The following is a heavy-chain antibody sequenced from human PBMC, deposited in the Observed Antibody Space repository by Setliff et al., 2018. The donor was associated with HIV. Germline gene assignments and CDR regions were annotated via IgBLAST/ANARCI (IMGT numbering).Heavy chain of an antibody. Sequence: ASVKVSCKASGDTFTSYEINWVRQATGQGLEWMGWMNPHRGNTGFAQKLQGRLTITRDTSKSTVYMELSSLRSEDTGVYYCARIVAPGSHGPDYYMDVWGKGTTVTVSS. V-gene: IGHV1-8*01. CDR3: ARIVAPGSHGPDYYMDV. J-gene: IGHJ6*03. D-gene: IGHD2-21*01. CDR2: MNPHRGNT. CDR1: GDTFTSYE.